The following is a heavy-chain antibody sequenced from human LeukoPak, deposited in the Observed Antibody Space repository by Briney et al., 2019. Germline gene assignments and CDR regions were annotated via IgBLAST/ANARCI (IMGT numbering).Heavy chain of an antibody. CDR1: GFTFSSYA. D-gene: IGHD6-19*01. CDR3: VAGKGDYYYYGMDV. Sequence: GGSLRLSCAASGFTFSSYAMHWVRQAPGKGLEWVAVISYDGSNKYYADSVKGRFTISRDNSKNTLYLQMNSLRAEDTAVYYGVAGKGDYYYYGMDVWGQGTTVTVSS. CDR2: ISYDGSNK. V-gene: IGHV3-30-3*01. J-gene: IGHJ6*02.